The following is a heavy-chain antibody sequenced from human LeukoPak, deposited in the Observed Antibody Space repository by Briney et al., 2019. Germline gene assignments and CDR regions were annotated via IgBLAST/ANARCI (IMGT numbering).Heavy chain of an antibody. V-gene: IGHV3-23*01. D-gene: IGHD2-2*01. CDR3: AKADRDIVVVPDTYFDY. CDR1: GFTFSYYG. J-gene: IGHJ4*02. CDR2: ISGSGGST. Sequence: GGSLRLPCAASGFTFSYYGMSWVRQAPGKGLEWVSAISGSGGSTYYADSVKGRFTISKDNSKNTLYLQMNSLRAEDSAVYYCAKADRDIVVVPDTYFDYWGQGALVTVSS.